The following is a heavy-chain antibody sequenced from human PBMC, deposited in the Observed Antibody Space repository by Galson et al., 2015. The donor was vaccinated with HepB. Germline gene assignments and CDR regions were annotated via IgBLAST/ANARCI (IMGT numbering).Heavy chain of an antibody. CDR3: ARDDFGGWGVDY. CDR2: ISSSSSYI. J-gene: IGHJ4*02. CDR1: GFTFSSYR. D-gene: IGHD4-23*01. V-gene: IGHV3-21*01. Sequence: SLRLSCAASGFTFSSYRINWVRQAPGKGLEWVSSISSSSSYIYYADSVKGRFTISRDNAKNSLYLQMNSLRAEDTAVYYCARDDFGGWGVDYWGQGTLVTVSS.